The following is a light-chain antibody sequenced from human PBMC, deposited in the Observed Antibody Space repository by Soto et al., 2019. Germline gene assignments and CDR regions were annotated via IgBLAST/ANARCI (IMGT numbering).Light chain of an antibody. CDR2: EVS. J-gene: IGLJ1*01. CDR1: RSDVGTYNY. V-gene: IGLV2-8*01. Sequence: QSVLTQPPSASGSPGQSVTISCTGTRSDVGTYNYVSWYQQHPGKAPKLIIYEVSKRPSGVPDRFSGSKSGNTASLTVSGLQAEDEADYYCSSYAGRNNFYVFGTGTKGTVL. CDR3: SSYAGRNNFYV.